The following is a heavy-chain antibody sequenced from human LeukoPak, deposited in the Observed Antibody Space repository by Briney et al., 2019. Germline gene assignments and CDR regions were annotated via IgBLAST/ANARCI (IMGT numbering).Heavy chain of an antibody. CDR1: GYTFTGYY. J-gene: IGHJ4*02. Sequence: ASVKVSCKASGYTFTGYYMHWVRQAPGQGLAWMGWINPNSGGTNYAQKFQGRVTMTRDTSISTAYMELSRLRSDDTAVYYCASRDRTVTTDFDYWGQGTLVTVSS. D-gene: IGHD4-17*01. CDR2: INPNSGGT. V-gene: IGHV1-2*02. CDR3: ASRDRTVTTDFDY.